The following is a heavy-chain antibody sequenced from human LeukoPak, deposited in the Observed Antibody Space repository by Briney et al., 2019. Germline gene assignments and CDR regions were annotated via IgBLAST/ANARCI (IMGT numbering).Heavy chain of an antibody. CDR1: GGSISSSSYY. J-gene: IGHJ4*02. CDR3: ARLNIAAAGTVDY. Sequence: SETLSLTCTVSGGSISSSSYYWGWIRQPPGKGLEWIGSIYYSGSTYYNPSLKSRVTTSVDTSKNQFSLKLSSVTAADTAVYYCARLNIAAAGTVDYWGQGTLVTVSS. D-gene: IGHD6-13*01. CDR2: IYYSGST. V-gene: IGHV4-39*01.